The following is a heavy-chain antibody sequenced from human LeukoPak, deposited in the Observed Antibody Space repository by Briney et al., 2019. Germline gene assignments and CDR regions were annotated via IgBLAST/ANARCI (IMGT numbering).Heavy chain of an antibody. J-gene: IGHJ4*02. CDR3: AREVDY. CDR1: GYSFTSYY. CDR2: INPDTGGP. Sequence: GASVKVSCKASGYSFTSYYIHWVRQAPGQGLEWMGWINPDTGGPNYAQKFQGRVTMTRDTSISTVYMELSRLRSDDTAVYYCAREVDYWGQGPLVTVSS. V-gene: IGHV1-2*02.